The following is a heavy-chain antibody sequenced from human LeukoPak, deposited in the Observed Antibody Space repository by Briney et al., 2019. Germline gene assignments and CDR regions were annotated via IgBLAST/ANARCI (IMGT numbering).Heavy chain of an antibody. V-gene: IGHV4-38-2*02. J-gene: IGHJ5*02. CDR2: IYHSGST. CDR1: GYSISSGYY. D-gene: IGHD6-13*01. Sequence: KPSETLSLTCPVSGYSISSGYYWGWIRQPPGKGLEWIGSIYHSGSTYYNPSLKSRVTISVDTSKNQFSLKLSSVTAADTAVYYCARVIAAAGTDWFDPWGQGTLVTVSS. CDR3: ARVIAAAGTDWFDP.